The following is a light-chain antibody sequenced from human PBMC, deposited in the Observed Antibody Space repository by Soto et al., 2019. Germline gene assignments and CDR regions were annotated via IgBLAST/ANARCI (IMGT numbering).Light chain of an antibody. J-gene: IGLJ3*02. V-gene: IGLV2-23*01. CDR2: ENI. CDR1: SSNIGNYDL. Sequence: QSVLTQPASVSGSPGQSITISCTGSSSNIGNYDLVSWYQQHPGKAPKLLIYENIKRPSGVSNRFSGSTSGNTASLSISGLQAEDEADYFCCSYAGDSTWVFGGGTQLTVL. CDR3: CSYAGDSTWV.